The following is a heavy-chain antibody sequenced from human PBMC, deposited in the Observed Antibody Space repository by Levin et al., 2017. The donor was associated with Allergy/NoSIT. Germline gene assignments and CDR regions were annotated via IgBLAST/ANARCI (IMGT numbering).Heavy chain of an antibody. J-gene: IGHJ4*02. CDR3: ARPYCSSTSCYPFY. CDR1: GFTFSSYS. Sequence: GESLKISCAASGFTFSSYSMNWVRQAPGKGLEWVSYISSSSSTIYYADSVKGRFTISRDNAKNSLYLQMNSLRAEDTAVYYCARPYCSSTSCYPFYWGQGTLVTVSS. V-gene: IGHV3-48*01. CDR2: ISSSSSTI. D-gene: IGHD2-2*01.